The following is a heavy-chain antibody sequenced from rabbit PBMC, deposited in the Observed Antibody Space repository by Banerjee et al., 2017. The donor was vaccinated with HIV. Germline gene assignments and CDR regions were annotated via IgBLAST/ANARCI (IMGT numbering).Heavy chain of an antibody. CDR3: ARGIDIGTHLDL. V-gene: IGHV1S47*01. Sequence: QEQLEESGGDLVKPEGSLTITCTASGFSFSNKYVMCWVRQAPGKRPEWIACIYNGDGGTYYASWVNGQFTISKSTSLNTVTLQMTSLTAANTATYFCARGIDIGTHLDLWGPGTLVTVS. CDR1: GFSFSNKYV. CDR2: IYNGDGGT. J-gene: IGHJ3*01. D-gene: IGHD4-2*01.